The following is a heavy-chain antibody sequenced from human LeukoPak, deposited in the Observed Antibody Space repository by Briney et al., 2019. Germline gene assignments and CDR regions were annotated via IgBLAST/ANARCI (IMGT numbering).Heavy chain of an antibody. V-gene: IGHV3-66*01. Sequence: GGSLRLSCAASGFTVSSNYMSWVRQAPGKGPEWVSVIYSGGSTYYADSVKGRFTISRDNSKNTLYLQMNSLRAEDTAVYYCARGGIAARPLDYWGQGTLVTVSS. CDR1: GFTVSSNY. D-gene: IGHD6-6*01. J-gene: IGHJ4*02. CDR2: IYSGGST. CDR3: ARGGIAARPLDY.